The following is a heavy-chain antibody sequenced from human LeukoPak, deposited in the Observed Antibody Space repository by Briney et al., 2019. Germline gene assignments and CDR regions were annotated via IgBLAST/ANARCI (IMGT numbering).Heavy chain of an antibody. D-gene: IGHD3-10*01. CDR3: ARGLSGRFYYGSGSYYNVKNYYYYMDV. Sequence: SETLSLTCAVYGGSFSGYYWSWIRQPPGKGLEWIGEINHSGSTNYNPSLKSRVTISVDTSKNQFSLKLSSVTAADTAVYYCARGLSGRFYYGSGSYYNVKNYYYYMDVWGKGTTVTVSS. CDR1: GGSFSGYY. J-gene: IGHJ6*03. V-gene: IGHV4-34*01. CDR2: INHSGST.